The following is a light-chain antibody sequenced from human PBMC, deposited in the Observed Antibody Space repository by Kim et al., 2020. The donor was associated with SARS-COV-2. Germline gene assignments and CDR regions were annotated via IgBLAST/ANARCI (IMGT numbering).Light chain of an antibody. V-gene: IGLV2-11*01. J-gene: IGLJ7*01. CDR2: DIS. CDR1: SSDVGGYNY. Sequence: PGQSVTIACTGTSSDVGGYNYVSWYQQHPGKATKLMIYDISKRPSGVPDRFSGSKSGNTASLTISGLQAEDEADYYCCSYAGSFWVFGGGTQLTVL. CDR3: CSYAGSFWV.